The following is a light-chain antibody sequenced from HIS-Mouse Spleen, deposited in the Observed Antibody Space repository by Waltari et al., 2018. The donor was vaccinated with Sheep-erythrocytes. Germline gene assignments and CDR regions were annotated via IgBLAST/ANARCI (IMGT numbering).Light chain of an antibody. V-gene: IGKV1-12*01. J-gene: IGKJ4*01. Sequence: DIQLTQSPSSVSASVGDSVPITCRATQGISSWLAWYQQKPGKAPKLLIYAASSLQNGVPARGSGRGSWTEYTLTISSLQPEDFATYYCQQANRFPLSFGGGTKVGIK. CDR3: QQANRFPLS. CDR1: QGISSW. CDR2: AAS.